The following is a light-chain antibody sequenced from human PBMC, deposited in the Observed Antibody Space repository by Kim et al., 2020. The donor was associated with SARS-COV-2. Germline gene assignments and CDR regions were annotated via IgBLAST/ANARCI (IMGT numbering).Light chain of an antibody. CDR1: QTISNNR. CDR2: AIS. J-gene: IGKJ2*01. Sequence: EILLTQSPGTLSLSPGERATLSCRASQTISNNRLAWYQQKPGQPPRLLIHAISTRATGIPERFSGSGSGTDFSLIISRLEPEDFATYYCQQYDGSSYTFGQGTKLEI. CDR3: QQYDGSSYT. V-gene: IGKV3-20*01.